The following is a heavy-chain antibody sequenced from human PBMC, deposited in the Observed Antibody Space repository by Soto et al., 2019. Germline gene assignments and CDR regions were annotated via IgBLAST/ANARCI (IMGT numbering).Heavy chain of an antibody. Sequence: GGSLRLSCAASGFTFSSYGMHWVRQAPGKGLEWVAVIWYDGSNKYYADSVKGRFTISRDNSKNTLYLQMNSLRAEDTAVYYCARGHSIPGADSEYYYYYYGMDVWGQGITVTVSS. V-gene: IGHV3-33*01. D-gene: IGHD2-2*01. CDR2: IWYDGSNK. J-gene: IGHJ6*02. CDR3: ARGHSIPGADSEYYYYYYGMDV. CDR1: GFTFSSYG.